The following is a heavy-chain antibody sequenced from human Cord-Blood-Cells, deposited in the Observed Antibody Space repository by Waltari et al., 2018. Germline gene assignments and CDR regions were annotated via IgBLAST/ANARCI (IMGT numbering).Heavy chain of an antibody. Sequence: QVQLQESGPGLVKPSETLSLTCTVSGGSISSYYWSWIRQPPGKGLEWIGYIYYSGSTNYNPSLKSRVTISVDTSKNQFSLKLSSVTAADTAVYYCARQRNGYYVFDYWGQGTLVTVSS. D-gene: IGHD4-17*01. V-gene: IGHV4-59*08. CDR1: GGSISSYY. CDR2: IYYSGST. CDR3: ARQRNGYYVFDY. J-gene: IGHJ4*02.